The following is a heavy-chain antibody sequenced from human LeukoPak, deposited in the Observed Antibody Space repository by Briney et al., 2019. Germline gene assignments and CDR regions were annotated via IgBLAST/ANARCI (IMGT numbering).Heavy chain of an antibody. J-gene: IGHJ5*02. CDR2: ISYDGSNK. V-gene: IGHV3-30*18. CDR1: GFTFSSYG. Sequence: GRSLRLSCAASGFTFSSYGMHWVRQAPGKGLEWVAVISYDGSNKYYADSVKGRFTISRDNSKDTLYLQMNSLRAEDTAVYYCAKDFFSYYYGSGSSPGWFDPWGQGTLVTVSS. D-gene: IGHD3-10*01. CDR3: AKDFFSYYYGSGSSPGWFDP.